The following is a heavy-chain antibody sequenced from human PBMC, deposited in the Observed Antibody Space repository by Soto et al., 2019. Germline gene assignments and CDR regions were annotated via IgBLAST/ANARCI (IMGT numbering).Heavy chain of an antibody. J-gene: IGHJ4*02. V-gene: IGHV5-10-1*01. Sequence: GESLKISCKGSGYSFAGYWITWVRQKPGKGLEWMGRIDPSDSQTYYSPSFRGHVTISVTKSITTVFLQWSSLRASDTAMYYCARQIYDSDTGPNFQYFFDSWGQGTPVT. CDR1: GYSFAGYW. CDR2: IDPSDSQT. D-gene: IGHD3-22*01. CDR3: ARQIYDSDTGPNFQYFFDS.